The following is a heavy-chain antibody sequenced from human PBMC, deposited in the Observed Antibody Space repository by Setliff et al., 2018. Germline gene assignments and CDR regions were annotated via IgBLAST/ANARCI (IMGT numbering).Heavy chain of an antibody. V-gene: IGHV1-18*01. D-gene: IGHD2-2*01. CDR3: ARGPLDFVVVPAAAKFDY. CDR2: MSVY. Sequence: ASVKVSCKASGYSFTNYAINWVRQAPGQGFEWMGWMSVYAQKFQGRVTMTTDTSTSTAYMELRSLRSDDTAVYYCARGPLDFVVVPAAAKFDYWGQGTLVTVSS. J-gene: IGHJ4*02. CDR1: GYSFTNYA.